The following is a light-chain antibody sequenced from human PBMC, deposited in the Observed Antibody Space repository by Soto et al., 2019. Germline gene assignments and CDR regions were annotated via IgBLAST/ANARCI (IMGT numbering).Light chain of an antibody. Sequence: QSVLTQPASVSGSPGQSITISCTGTTIDVGGYNFVSWYQHHPGEAPKLMIYEVSNRPSGVSPRFSASKSGNTASLTISGLQAEDEADYYCSSYTTSSTLACVFGTGTKLTVL. J-gene: IGLJ1*01. CDR1: TIDVGGYNF. V-gene: IGLV2-14*01. CDR3: SSYTTSSTLACV. CDR2: EVS.